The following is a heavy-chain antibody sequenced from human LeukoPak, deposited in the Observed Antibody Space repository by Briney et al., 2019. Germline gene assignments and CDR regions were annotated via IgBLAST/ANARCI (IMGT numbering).Heavy chain of an antibody. D-gene: IGHD2-2*01. J-gene: IGHJ6*03. CDR1: GFTFSSYA. CDR3: ARDLVVVPAATHYMDV. Sequence: GGSLRLSCAASGFTFSSYAMSWVRQAPGKGLEWVAVISYDGSNKYYADSVKGRFTISRDNSKNTLYLQMNGLRAEDTAVYYCARDLVVVPAATHYMDVWGKGTTVTVSS. V-gene: IGHV3-30*03. CDR2: ISYDGSNK.